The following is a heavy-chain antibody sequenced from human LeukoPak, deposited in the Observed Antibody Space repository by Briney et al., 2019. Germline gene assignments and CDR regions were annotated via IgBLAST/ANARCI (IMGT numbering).Heavy chain of an antibody. D-gene: IGHD3-22*01. CDR1: GFTFSSYS. CDR3: TTGYYYDSSGYFAVDY. Sequence: GGSLRLSCAASGFTFSSYSMNWVRQAPGKGLEWVGRIKSKTDGGTTDYAAPVKGRFTISRDDSKNTLYLQMNSLKTEDTAVYYCTTGYYYDSSGYFAVDYWGQGTLVTVSS. V-gene: IGHV3-15*07. J-gene: IGHJ4*02. CDR2: IKSKTDGGTT.